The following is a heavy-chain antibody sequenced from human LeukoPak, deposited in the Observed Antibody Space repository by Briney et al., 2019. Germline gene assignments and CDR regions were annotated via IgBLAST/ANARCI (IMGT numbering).Heavy chain of an antibody. CDR3: ARQRYGDYGHFDY. CDR1: GGSISSYY. Sequence: PSETLSLTCTVSGGSISSYYWSWIRQPPGKGLEWIGYIYYSGSTNYNPSLKSRVTISVDTSKNQFSLKLSSVTAADTAVYYCARQRYGDYGHFDYWGQGTLVTVSS. CDR2: IYYSGST. J-gene: IGHJ4*02. D-gene: IGHD4-17*01. V-gene: IGHV4-59*08.